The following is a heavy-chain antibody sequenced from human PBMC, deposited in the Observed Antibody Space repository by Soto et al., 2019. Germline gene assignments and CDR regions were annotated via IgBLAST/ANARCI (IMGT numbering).Heavy chain of an antibody. CDR1: GGSISSYY. J-gene: IGHJ4*02. V-gene: IGHV4-59*01. CDR3: ARSPPTRGGVTALPVFVR. Sequence: QVQLQESGPGLVKPSETLSLTCTVSGGSISSYYWSWIRQPPGKGLEWIGYIYYSGSTNYNPSLNSRVTTPADPSKTQFALKLSSVTAADPALYYCARSPPTRGGVTALPVFVRWGQGTLVTVSS. D-gene: IGHD2-21*02. CDR2: IYYSGST.